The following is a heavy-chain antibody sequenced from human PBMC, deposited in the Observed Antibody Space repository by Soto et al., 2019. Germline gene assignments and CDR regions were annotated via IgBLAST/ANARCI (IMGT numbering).Heavy chain of an antibody. CDR3: AKRRGAGEHFDY. V-gene: IGHV3-30-3*01. J-gene: IGHJ4*02. D-gene: IGHD2-15*01. CDR1: GSSFPKYP. Sequence: GGSLRLSCAASGSSFPKYPMHWVRQTPDKGLEWLAVISHDGVTKNSADSVKGRFSVSRDNSRNRLSLQMNSLTAEDTAVYFCAKRRGAGEHFDYWGQGALDTVSS. CDR2: ISHDGVTK.